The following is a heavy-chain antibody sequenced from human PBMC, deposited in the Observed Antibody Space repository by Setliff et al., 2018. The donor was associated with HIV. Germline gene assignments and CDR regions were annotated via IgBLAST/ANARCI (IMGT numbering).Heavy chain of an antibody. D-gene: IGHD2-15*01. CDR3: GLAMGGHCSDGRCYCFDL. CDR2: IHQSGTT. CDR1: GYSISSGYY. V-gene: IGHV4-38-2*01. Sequence: SETLSLTCSVSGYSISSGYYWGWIRHSPGERLEWIGSIHQSGTTSYSPSLKSRVSISIDRSKNQFSLRLSSVTAADTAVYYCGLAMGGHCSDGRCYCFDLWGQGALVTV. J-gene: IGHJ4*02.